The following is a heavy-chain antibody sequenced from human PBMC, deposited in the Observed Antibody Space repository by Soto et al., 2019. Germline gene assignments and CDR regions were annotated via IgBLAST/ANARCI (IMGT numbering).Heavy chain of an antibody. CDR3: ARVGHPGGNYGMDV. V-gene: IGHV4-30-4*01. CDR2: IYYSGSI. J-gene: IGHJ6*02. Sequence: QVQLQESGPGLVKPLQTLSLTCTVSGGSISSGDYYWSWIRQPPGKGLEWIGYIYYSGSIYYNPSLKSRVTISVGTSKNQFSLRLSSVTAADTAVYYCARVGHPGGNYGMDVWGQGTTVTVSS. D-gene: IGHD3-16*01. CDR1: GGSISSGDYY.